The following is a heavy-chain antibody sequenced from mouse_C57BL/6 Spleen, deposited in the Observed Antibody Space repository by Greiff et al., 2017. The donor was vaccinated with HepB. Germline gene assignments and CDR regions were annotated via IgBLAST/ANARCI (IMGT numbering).Heavy chain of an antibody. J-gene: IGHJ4*01. D-gene: IGHD1-1*01. Sequence: QVQLKQPGAELVKPGASVKLSCKASGYTFTSYWMHWVKQRPGQGLEWIGMIHPNSGSTNYNEKFKSKATLTVDKSSSTAYMQLSSLTSEDSAVYYCAREGSDYYGSSYGGAMDYWGQGTSVTVSS. CDR2: IHPNSGST. CDR1: GYTFTSYW. V-gene: IGHV1-64*01. CDR3: AREGSDYYGSSYGGAMDY.